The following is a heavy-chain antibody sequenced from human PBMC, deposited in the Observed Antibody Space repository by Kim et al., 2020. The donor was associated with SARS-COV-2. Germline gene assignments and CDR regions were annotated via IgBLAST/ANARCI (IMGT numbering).Heavy chain of an antibody. CDR1: GYTFTSYA. CDR2: INTNTGNP. J-gene: IGHJ5*02. D-gene: IGHD6-13*01. Sequence: ASVKVSCKASGYTFTSYAMNWVRQAPGQGLEWMRWINTNTGNPTYAQGFTGRFVFSLDTSVSTAYLQISSLKAEDTAVYYCARDVPLYSSSSDWFDPWGQGTLVTVSS. CDR3: ARDVPLYSSSSDWFDP. V-gene: IGHV7-4-1*02.